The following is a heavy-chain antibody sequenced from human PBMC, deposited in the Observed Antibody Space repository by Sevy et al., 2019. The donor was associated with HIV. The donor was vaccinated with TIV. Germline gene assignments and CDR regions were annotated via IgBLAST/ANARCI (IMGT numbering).Heavy chain of an antibody. CDR1: GGSISSYY. J-gene: IGHJ4*02. CDR2: IYYSGST. D-gene: IGHD3-10*01. CDR3: ARRGTGSSHANFDY. V-gene: IGHV4-59*01. Sequence: SETLSLTCTVSGGSISSYYWSWIRQPPGKGLEWIGYIYYSGSTNYNPSLKSRVTISVDTSKNQFSLKLSSVTAADTAVYYCARRGTGSSHANFDYWGQGTLVTVSS.